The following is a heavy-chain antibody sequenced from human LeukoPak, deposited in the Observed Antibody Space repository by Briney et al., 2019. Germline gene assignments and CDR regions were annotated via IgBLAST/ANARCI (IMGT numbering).Heavy chain of an antibody. D-gene: IGHD3-22*01. CDR3: ARDGPHYYDSSSFDY. V-gene: IGHV3-21*01. J-gene: IGHJ4*02. Sequence: GGSLRLSCAASGFTFSSYSVNWVRQAPGKGLEWVSCITSSSSFIYYADSVKGRFTISRDNAKNSLYLQMNSLRAEDTAVYYCARDGPHYYDSSSFDYWGQGTLVTVSS. CDR2: ITSSSSFI. CDR1: GFTFSSYS.